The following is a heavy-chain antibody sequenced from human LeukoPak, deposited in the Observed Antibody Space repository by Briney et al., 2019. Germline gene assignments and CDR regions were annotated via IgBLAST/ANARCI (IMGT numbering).Heavy chain of an antibody. D-gene: IGHD3-3*01. CDR1: GFTFSSYA. CDR3: AKGQYYDFWSGYPTFDY. J-gene: IGHJ4*02. V-gene: IGHV3-23*01. CDR2: ISGSGGST. Sequence: GGSLRLSCAASGFTFSSYAMSWVRQAPGKGLEWVSAISGSGGSTYYADSVKGRFTISRDNSKNTLYLQMNSLRAEDTAVYYRAKGQYYDFWSGYPTFDYWGQGTLVTVSS.